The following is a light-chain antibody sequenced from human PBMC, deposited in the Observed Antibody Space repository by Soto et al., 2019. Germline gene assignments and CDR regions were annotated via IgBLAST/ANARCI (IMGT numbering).Light chain of an antibody. J-gene: IGLJ2*01. V-gene: IGLV2-23*02. CDR2: GVN. Sequence: QSALTQPASVSGSPGQSITISCTGTSSDIGRYNYVSWYQQHPGKAPRLVISGVNKRPSGVSNRFSGSKSGNTASLTISGLQADDEAYYYCCSYVGIRNFVFGGGTKLTVL. CDR1: SSDIGRYNY. CDR3: CSYVGIRNFV.